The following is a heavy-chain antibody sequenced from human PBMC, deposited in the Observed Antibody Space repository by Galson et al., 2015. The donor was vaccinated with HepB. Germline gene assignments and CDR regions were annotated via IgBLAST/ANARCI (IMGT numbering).Heavy chain of an antibody. Sequence: SLRLSCAASGFTFSSYSMNWVRQAPGKGLEWVSSISSSSSYIYYADSVKGRFTISRDNAKNSLYLQMNSLRAEDTAVYYCARPLLGCSSTSCYRWLGMDVWGQGTTVTVSS. CDR3: ARPLLGCSSTSCYRWLGMDV. CDR2: ISSSSSYI. J-gene: IGHJ6*02. CDR1: GFTFSSYS. V-gene: IGHV3-21*01. D-gene: IGHD2-2*01.